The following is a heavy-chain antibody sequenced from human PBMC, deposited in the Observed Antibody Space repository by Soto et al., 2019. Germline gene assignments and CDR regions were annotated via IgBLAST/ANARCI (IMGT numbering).Heavy chain of an antibody. CDR3: ARRRASECGDPSSKIFGVVISSPLDY. CDR1: GYTFTSYA. D-gene: IGHD3-3*01. J-gene: IGHJ4*02. Sequence: ASVKVSCKASGYTFTSYAMHWVRQAPGQRLEWMGWINAGNGNTKYSQKFQGRVTITRDTSTSTADMELRILRADVTAVYYCARRRASECGDPSSKIFGVVISSPLDYWGQGTLVTVSS. CDR2: INAGNGNT. V-gene: IGHV1-3*01.